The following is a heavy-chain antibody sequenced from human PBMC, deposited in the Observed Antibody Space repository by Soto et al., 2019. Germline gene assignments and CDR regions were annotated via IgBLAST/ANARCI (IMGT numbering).Heavy chain of an antibody. CDR3: AAGHYDILTRPNWFDP. Sequence: QMQLVQSGPEVKKPGTSVKVSCKASGFTFTSSAVQWVRQARGQRLEWIGWIVVGSGNTNYAQKFQERVTMTRDMSTSTAYMELSSLRSEDTAVYYCAAGHYDILTRPNWFDPWGQGTLVTVSS. CDR1: GFTFTSSA. V-gene: IGHV1-58*01. CDR2: IVVGSGNT. J-gene: IGHJ5*02. D-gene: IGHD3-9*01.